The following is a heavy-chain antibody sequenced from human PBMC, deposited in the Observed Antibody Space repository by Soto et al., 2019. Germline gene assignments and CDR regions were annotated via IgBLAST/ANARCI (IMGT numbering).Heavy chain of an antibody. J-gene: IGHJ4*02. CDR2: IDPSDSYT. CDR3: ARYDYDCSNCVCYDY. CDR1: GYSFTSYW. Sequence: PGESLKISCKGSGYSFTSYWISWVRQMPGKGLEWMGRIDPSDSYTNYSPSFQGHVTISADKSISIAYLQWSSLKASDTAMYYCARYDYDCSNCVCYDYWGQGTLVTVSS. D-gene: IGHD2-8*01. V-gene: IGHV5-10-1*01.